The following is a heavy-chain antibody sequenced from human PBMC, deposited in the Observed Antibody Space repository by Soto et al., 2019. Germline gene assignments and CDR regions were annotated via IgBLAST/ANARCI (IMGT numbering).Heavy chain of an antibody. CDR1: GFTFSSYA. Sequence: PGGSLRLSCSASGFTFSSYAMHWVRQAPGKGLEYVSAISSNGGSTYYADSVKGRFTISRDNSKNTLYLQMSSLRAEDTAVYYCVKDPQVDYDILTGYQGDFDYWGQGTLVTVSS. CDR3: VKDPQVDYDILTGYQGDFDY. J-gene: IGHJ4*02. CDR2: ISSNGGST. D-gene: IGHD3-9*01. V-gene: IGHV3-64D*08.